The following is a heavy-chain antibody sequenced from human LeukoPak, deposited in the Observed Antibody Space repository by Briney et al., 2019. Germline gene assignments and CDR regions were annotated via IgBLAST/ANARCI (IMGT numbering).Heavy chain of an antibody. J-gene: IGHJ6*02. CDR3: ARDQLGSGNYGMDV. Sequence: SETLSLTCSVSGYSTSSGSFYWSWVRQLPGKGLEWLGYIYFSGTTYYHPSFQSRLTLSLDTSKNQFSLNLTSVTVADTAVYYCARDQLGSGNYGMDVWGPGTTVTVSS. V-gene: IGHV4-31*03. CDR1: GYSTSSGSFY. CDR2: IYFSGTT. D-gene: IGHD1-1*01.